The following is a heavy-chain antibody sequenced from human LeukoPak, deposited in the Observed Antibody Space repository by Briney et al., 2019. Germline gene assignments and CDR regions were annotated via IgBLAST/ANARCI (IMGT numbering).Heavy chain of an antibody. CDR3: ARGARSPFSIVLMVYAIRQHNWFDP. CDR1: GYTFTSYD. V-gene: IGHV1-8*01. D-gene: IGHD2-8*01. CDR2: MNPNSGNT. J-gene: IGHJ5*02. Sequence: ASVTVSCKASGYTFTSYDINWVRQATGQGLEWMGWMNPNSGNTGYAQKFQGRVTMTRNTSISTAYMELSSLRSEDTAVYYCARGARSPFSIVLMVYAIRQHNWFDPWGQGTLVTVSP.